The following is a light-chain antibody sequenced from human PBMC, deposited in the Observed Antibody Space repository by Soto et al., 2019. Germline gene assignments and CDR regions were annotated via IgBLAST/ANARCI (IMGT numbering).Light chain of an antibody. J-gene: IGKJ1*01. CDR1: QSVSSN. CDR3: QQYHYWWT. V-gene: IGKV3-15*01. Sequence: EIVMTQSPATLSVSPGERATLSCRASQSVSSNLAWYQQKPGQAPRLLIYGASTRATGIPARFSGSGSGTEFTLTISSLQSANFAVYYCQQYHYWWTFGQGTKGKS. CDR2: GAS.